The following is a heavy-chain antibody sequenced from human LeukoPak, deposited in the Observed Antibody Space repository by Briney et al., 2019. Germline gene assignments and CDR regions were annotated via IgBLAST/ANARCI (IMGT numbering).Heavy chain of an antibody. Sequence: GGSLRLSCAASGFTFSIFGMHWVRQAPGKGLEWVAVVSYDGSKKYYADSVKGRFSISRDNSKNTLYLQMNSLKVEDTAVYFCVNLRSVQQWSRYYYGMDVWGQGTTVTVSS. V-gene: IGHV3-30*18. CDR1: GFTFSIFG. CDR3: VNLRSVQQWSRYYYGMDV. J-gene: IGHJ6*02. D-gene: IGHD1-1*01. CDR2: VSYDGSKK.